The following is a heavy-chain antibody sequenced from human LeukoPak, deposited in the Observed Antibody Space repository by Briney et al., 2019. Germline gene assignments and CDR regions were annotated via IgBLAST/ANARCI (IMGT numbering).Heavy chain of an antibody. CDR1: GGSISSSNW. J-gene: IGHJ6*03. Sequence: SGTLSLTCAVSGGSISSSNWWSWVRQPPGKGLEWIGEIYHSGSTNYNPSLKSRVTISVDTSKNQFSLKLSSVTAADTAVYYCARTQGRYYYYYMDVWGKGTTVTVSS. CDR3: ARTQGRYYYYYMDV. CDR2: IYHSGST. V-gene: IGHV4-4*02.